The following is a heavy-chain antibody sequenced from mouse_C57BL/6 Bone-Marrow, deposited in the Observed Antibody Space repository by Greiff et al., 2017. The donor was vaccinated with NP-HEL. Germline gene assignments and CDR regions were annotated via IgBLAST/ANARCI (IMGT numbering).Heavy chain of an antibody. J-gene: IGHJ3*01. CDR3: TLCDYDWFAY. Sequence: EVQLQQSGAELVRPGASVKLSCTASGFNIKDDYMHWVKQRPEQGLEWIGWIDPENGDTEYASEFQGKATITADTSSNPAYLQLSSLTSEDTAVYYCTLCDYDWFAYWGQGTLVTVSA. CDR2: IDPENGDT. CDR1: GFNIKDDY. V-gene: IGHV14-4*01. D-gene: IGHD2-4*01.